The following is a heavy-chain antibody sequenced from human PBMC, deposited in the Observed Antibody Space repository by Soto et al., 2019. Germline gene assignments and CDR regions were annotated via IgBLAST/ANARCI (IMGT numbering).Heavy chain of an antibody. CDR2: IYKDFT. J-gene: IGHJ3*02. CDR3: ARDPPYCRCRSFSIMVDAFDI. CDR1: GLTVTDIY. V-gene: IGHV3-66*01. Sequence: EVQLVESGGGLVQPGGSLRHSCVASGLTVTDIYMNWVRQAPGKGLEWVSVIYKDFTDYADFVRGRFSVSTENSKNALCLQLDNLRSEDTAVYYCARDPPYCRCRSFSIMVDAFDIWGQGAMVTVSS. D-gene: IGHD2-15*01.